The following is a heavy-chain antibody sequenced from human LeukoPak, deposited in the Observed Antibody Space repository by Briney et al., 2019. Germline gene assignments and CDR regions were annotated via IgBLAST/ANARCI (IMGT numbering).Heavy chain of an antibody. Sequence: GGSLRLSCAASGFTFSIYWMSWVRQAPGKGLEWVANIKQDGSEKYYVDSVKGRSTISRDNANNSLYLQMNSLRAEDTAVYYCARGGDYLDFWGQGTLVTVSS. CDR3: ARGGDYLDF. J-gene: IGHJ4*02. CDR1: GFTFSIYW. V-gene: IGHV3-7*05. CDR2: IKQDGSEK.